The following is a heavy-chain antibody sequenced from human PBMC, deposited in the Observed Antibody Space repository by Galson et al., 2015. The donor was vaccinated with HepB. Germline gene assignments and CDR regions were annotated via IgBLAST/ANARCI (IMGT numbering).Heavy chain of an antibody. CDR1: GFFFSSYA. D-gene: IGHD3-9*01. Sequence: SLRLSCAASGFFFSSYAMSWVRQAPGEGLEWVSTISSNGGSAYYADSVKGRFTISRDNSKNTLFLQMNSLRAEDTAIYYCANDLLTGNIPGVSYWGQGTLVTVSS. V-gene: IGHV3-23*01. CDR3: ANDLLTGNIPGVSY. J-gene: IGHJ4*02. CDR2: ISSNGGSA.